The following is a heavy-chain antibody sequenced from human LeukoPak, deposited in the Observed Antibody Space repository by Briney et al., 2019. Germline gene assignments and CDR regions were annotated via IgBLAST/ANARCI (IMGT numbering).Heavy chain of an antibody. CDR1: GGSISSSDYY. CDR2: IYFSGGT. J-gene: IGHJ4*02. V-gene: IGHV4-39*01. D-gene: IGHD3-16*01. Sequence: SETLSLTCTVSGGSISSSDYYWGWIRQPPGKGLEWIGSIYFSGGTYYNPSLKSRVTISVDTSKNQFSLKLSSVTAADTAVYYCARRWGQSPYWGQGTLVTVSS. CDR3: ARRWGQSPY.